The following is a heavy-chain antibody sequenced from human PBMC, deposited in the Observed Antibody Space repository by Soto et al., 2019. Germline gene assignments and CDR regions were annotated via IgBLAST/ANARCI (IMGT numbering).Heavy chain of an antibody. J-gene: IGHJ5*02. V-gene: IGHV4-4*07. Sequence: QVQVQESGPGLVKPSETLSLTCSVSGGSMSKFYWRWIRKTAGKGLEWMGRVYTTGTSDYNPSLRSRIAMSVDISKKTFSLRLRSVTAADTGVYYCVRDGSKTLRDCFDPWGQGILVTVSS. D-gene: IGHD4-17*01. CDR3: VRDGSKTLRDCFDP. CDR1: GGSMSKFY. CDR2: VYTTGTS.